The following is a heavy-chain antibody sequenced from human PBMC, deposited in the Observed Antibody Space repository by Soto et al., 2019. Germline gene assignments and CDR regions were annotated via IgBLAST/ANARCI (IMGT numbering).Heavy chain of an antibody. J-gene: IGHJ6*02. Sequence: ASVKVSCKASGGTFSSYAISWVRQAPGQGLEWMGGIIPIFGTANYAQKFQGRVTITADESTSTAYMELSSLRSEDTAVYYCARDQWESHGGNSYYYYYGMDVWGQGTTVTVSS. CDR3: ARDQWESHGGNSYYYYYGMDV. CDR2: IIPIFGTA. CDR1: GGTFSSYA. D-gene: IGHD2-21*02. V-gene: IGHV1-69*13.